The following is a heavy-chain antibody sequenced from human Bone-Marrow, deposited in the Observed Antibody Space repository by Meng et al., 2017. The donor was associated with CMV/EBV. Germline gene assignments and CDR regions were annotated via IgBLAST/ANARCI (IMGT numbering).Heavy chain of an antibody. V-gene: IGHV5-51*01. D-gene: IGHD2/OR15-2a*01. J-gene: IGHJ5*02. CDR2: IYPDNSDT. Sequence: TVSCQGSGYRFADFWIGWVRRMPGKGLEWLAIIYPDNSDTRYSPSFRGQVSISSDKSNSTVYLQGDRLKVSHTAISYFARQCITASTLSMVSLDPWGQGTLVTVSS. CDR3: ARQCITASTLSMVSLDP. CDR1: GYRFADFW.